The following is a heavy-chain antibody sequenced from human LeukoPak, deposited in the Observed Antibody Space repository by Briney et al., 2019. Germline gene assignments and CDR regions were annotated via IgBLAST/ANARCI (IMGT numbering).Heavy chain of an antibody. Sequence: PGGSLRLSCVASGFILSGYSMNWVRQAPGKGLEWVSYIRSSSSTIYYADSVKGRFTISRDNAKNSLYLQMNSLRAEDTAVYYCASNVVIDYWGQGTLVTVSS. CDR1: GFILSGYS. CDR3: ASNVVIDY. J-gene: IGHJ4*02. CDR2: IRSSSSTI. D-gene: IGHD3-22*01. V-gene: IGHV3-48*04.